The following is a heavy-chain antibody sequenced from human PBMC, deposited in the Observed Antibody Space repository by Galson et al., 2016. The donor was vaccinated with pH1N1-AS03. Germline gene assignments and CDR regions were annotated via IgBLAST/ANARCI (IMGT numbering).Heavy chain of an antibody. D-gene: IGHD3-22*01. Sequence: SLRLSCAASGFTFSSYVMHWVRQAPGKGLEWVAVIYKDGSLYFSADSVKGRFTISRDNSKNTLYLQMNNLRVEDTAVYYCTRDQDYYDSSGYYDSWGQGTLFTVSS. CDR2: IYKDGSLY. J-gene: IGHJ4*02. CDR3: TRDQDYYDSSGYYDS. V-gene: IGHV3-30*04. CDR1: GFTFSSYV.